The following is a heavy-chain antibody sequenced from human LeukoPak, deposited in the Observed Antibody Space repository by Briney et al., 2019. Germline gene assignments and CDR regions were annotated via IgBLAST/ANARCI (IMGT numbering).Heavy chain of an antibody. CDR2: INTDGSST. J-gene: IGHJ4*02. CDR3: ARGGAYNSFDS. D-gene: IGHD1-26*01. CDR1: GFTFSSNW. V-gene: IGHV3-74*01. Sequence: GSLRLSCAASGFTFSSNWMHWVRQAPGKGLVWVSHINTDGSSTNYADSVKGRFTISRDNAKNTLYVQMNSLRAEDTAVYYCARGGAYNSFDSWGQGTLVTVSS.